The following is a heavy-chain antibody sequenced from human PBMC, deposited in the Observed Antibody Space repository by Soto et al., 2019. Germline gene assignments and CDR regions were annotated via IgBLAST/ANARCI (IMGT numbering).Heavy chain of an antibody. CDR2: LGAADDP. CDR3: ARAYLGRLPRRADYYYAMDV. Sequence: EVQLVESGGGSVQPGESLRLSCAASGFSFRDYDMHWVRQPTGKGLEWVSGLGAADDPYYVASVKGRFSVSRDNAQNSLYLQMNNLRVDDTAVYFCARAYLGRLPRRADYYYAMDVWGRGTTVTVPS. CDR1: GFSFRDYD. V-gene: IGHV3-13*05. J-gene: IGHJ6*02. D-gene: IGHD1-26*01.